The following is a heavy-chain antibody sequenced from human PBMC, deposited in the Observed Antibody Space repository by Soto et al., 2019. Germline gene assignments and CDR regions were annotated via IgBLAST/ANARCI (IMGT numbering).Heavy chain of an antibody. CDR2: LYHTGIA. Sequence: PPEGLCGTARGYGGSITQQPWWGWVRQPTGQGHELIPELYHTGIANYTPSLESRVALSVDKSKNQLSLSSTSVTAADTAVYFCVRQLGPYYYGLDAWGQGPTV. V-gene: IGHV4-4*01. D-gene: IGHD7-27*01. J-gene: IGHJ6*02. CDR1: GGSITQQPW. CDR3: VRQLGPYYYGLDA.